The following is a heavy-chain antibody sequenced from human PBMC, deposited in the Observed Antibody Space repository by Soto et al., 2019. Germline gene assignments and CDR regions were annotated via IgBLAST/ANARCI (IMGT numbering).Heavy chain of an antibody. V-gene: IGHV1-69*01. CDR3: HFYYYGMEV. J-gene: IGHJ6*02. CDR2: IIPIFGTA. CDR1: GGTFSSYA. Sequence: QVQLVQSGAEVKKPGSSVKVSCRASGGTFSSYAISWVRQAPGQGLEWMGGIIPIFGTANYAQKFQGRGTIAADESTSTAYMELSRLRSEDTAVYYCHFYYYGMEVWGQGTTVTGSS.